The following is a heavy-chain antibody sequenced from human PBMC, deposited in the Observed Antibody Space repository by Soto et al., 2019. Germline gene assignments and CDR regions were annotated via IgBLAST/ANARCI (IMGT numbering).Heavy chain of an antibody. CDR2: ISSSISYI. Sequence: GGSLRLSCAASGFTFSGYTMNWIRQAPGKGLEWVSSISSSISYIYYADSVNSRITINPDTSKNQFSLQLNSVTPEDTAVYYCVRGIDSSFDYWGQGTLVTVSS. CDR3: VRGIDSSFDY. D-gene: IGHD6-13*01. V-gene: IGHV3-21*01. J-gene: IGHJ4*02. CDR1: GFTFSGYT.